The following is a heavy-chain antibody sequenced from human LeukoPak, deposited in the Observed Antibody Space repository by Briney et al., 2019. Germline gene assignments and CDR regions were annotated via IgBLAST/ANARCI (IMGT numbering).Heavy chain of an antibody. CDR3: ARLSWNDVGRIFDY. CDR1: GGSINSSSYY. D-gene: IGHD1-1*01. CDR2: IYYSGST. Sequence: PSETLSLTCTVSGGSINSSSYYWGWIRQPPGKGLEWIGSIYYSGSTYYNPSLKSRVTISVDTSKNQFSLKLSSVTAADTAVYYCARLSWNDVGRIFDYWGQGTLVTVSS. J-gene: IGHJ4*02. V-gene: IGHV4-39*01.